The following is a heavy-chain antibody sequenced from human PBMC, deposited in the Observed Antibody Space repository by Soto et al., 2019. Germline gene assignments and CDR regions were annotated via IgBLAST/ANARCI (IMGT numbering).Heavy chain of an antibody. D-gene: IGHD2-2*01. CDR3: ARTVVVPAAIQRLYYYYGMDV. Sequence: SGPTLVNPTQTLTLTCTFSGFSLSTSGMCVSWIRQPPGKALEWLALIDWDDDKYYSTSLKTRLTISKDTSKNQVVLTMTNMDPVDTDTYYCARTVVVPAAIQRLYYYYGMDVWGQGTTVTVSS. CDR2: IDWDDDK. CDR1: GFSLSTSGMC. V-gene: IGHV2-70*01. J-gene: IGHJ6*02.